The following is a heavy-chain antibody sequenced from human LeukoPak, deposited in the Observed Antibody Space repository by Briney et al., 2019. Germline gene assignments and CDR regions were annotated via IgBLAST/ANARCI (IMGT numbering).Heavy chain of an antibody. Sequence: GGSLRLSCAASGFTFSSYAMHWVRQAPGKGLEWVAVISYDGSNKYYADSVKGRFTISRDNSKNTLYLQMNSLRAEDTALYYCAKSPYPEIAAAALDPWGQGTLVTVSS. CDR2: ISYDGSNK. CDR3: AKSPYPEIAAAALDP. CDR1: GFTFSSYA. J-gene: IGHJ5*02. V-gene: IGHV3-30*04. D-gene: IGHD6-13*01.